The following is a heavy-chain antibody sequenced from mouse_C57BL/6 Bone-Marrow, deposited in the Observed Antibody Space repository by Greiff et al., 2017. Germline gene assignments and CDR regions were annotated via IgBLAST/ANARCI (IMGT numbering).Heavy chain of an antibody. Sequence: DVMLVESGGGLVQPGESLKLSCESNEYEFPSHDMSWVRKTPEKRLELVAAINSDGGSTYYPDTMERRFIISRDNTKKTLYLQMCSLRSEDTALYYCARIYYYGSSHWYFDVWGTGTTVTVSS. CDR3: ARIYYYGSSHWYFDV. CDR2: INSDGGST. D-gene: IGHD1-1*01. CDR1: EYEFPSHD. V-gene: IGHV5-2*01. J-gene: IGHJ1*03.